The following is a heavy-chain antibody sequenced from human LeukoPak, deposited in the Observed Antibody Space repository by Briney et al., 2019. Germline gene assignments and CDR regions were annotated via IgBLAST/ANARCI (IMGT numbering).Heavy chain of an antibody. Sequence: PGRSLRLSCAASGFTFSSYSMNWVRQAPGKGLEWVSSISSSSSYIYYADSVKGRFTISRDNAKNSLYLQMNSLRAEDTAVYYCARVVTLTDDAFDIWGQGTMVTVSS. V-gene: IGHV3-21*01. D-gene: IGHD4-23*01. CDR3: ARVVTLTDDAFDI. CDR2: ISSSSSYI. CDR1: GFTFSSYS. J-gene: IGHJ3*02.